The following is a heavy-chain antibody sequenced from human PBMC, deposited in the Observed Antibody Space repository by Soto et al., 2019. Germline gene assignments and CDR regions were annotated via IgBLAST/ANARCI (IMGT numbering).Heavy chain of an antibody. J-gene: IGHJ3*01. Sequence: GGSLRLSCAASGFTFGSYSVNWVRQAPGEGLVWVSHINSDGNTTQYADSVKGRFTISRDNAKNTLYLQMHSLRADDTALYFCVRDRGYPDSFDVWGRGTMVTVSS. CDR3: VRDRGYPDSFDV. CDR1: GFTFGSYS. CDR2: INSDGNTT. V-gene: IGHV3-74*03. D-gene: IGHD1-1*01.